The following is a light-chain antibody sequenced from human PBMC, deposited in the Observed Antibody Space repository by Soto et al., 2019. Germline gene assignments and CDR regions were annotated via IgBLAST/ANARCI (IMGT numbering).Light chain of an antibody. V-gene: IGKV3-20*01. CDR1: QSVSGRY. J-gene: IGKJ1*01. CDR2: GAS. CDR3: QQYGSTPWT. Sequence: EIVLTQSPGTLSLSPGERATLSCRASQSVSGRYLAWYQQKPGQAPRPLIYGASSRASGIPDRFSGSGSGTDFTLTISRLEPEDFAVYYGQQYGSTPWTFGQGTKVEIK.